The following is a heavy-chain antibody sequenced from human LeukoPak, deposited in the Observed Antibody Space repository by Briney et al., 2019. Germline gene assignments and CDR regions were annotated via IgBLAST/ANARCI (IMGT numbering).Heavy chain of an antibody. V-gene: IGHV3-30*19. Sequence: GGSLRLSCTTSGFTFSGYWMSWVRQAPGKGLEWVAVISYDGSNKYYADSVKGRFTISRDNSKNTLYLQMNSLRAEDTAVYYCARDTYYYDSSGYYQDAFDIWGQGTMVTVSS. J-gene: IGHJ3*02. CDR2: ISYDGSNK. D-gene: IGHD3-22*01. CDR1: GFTFSGYW. CDR3: ARDTYYYDSSGYYQDAFDI.